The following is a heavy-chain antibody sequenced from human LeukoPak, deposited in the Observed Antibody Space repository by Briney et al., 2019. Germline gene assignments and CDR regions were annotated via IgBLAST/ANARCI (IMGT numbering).Heavy chain of an antibody. J-gene: IGHJ4*02. CDR2: ITNSGDA. Sequence: SETLSLTCTVAGVSISDFHWSWLRQSPEKGLEWIGWITNSGDANYNPSLESRLAMSAETTKRQLSLRVTSVTDADAAVYYCARHVEHAAYFHHWGQGILVTVSS. V-gene: IGHV4-59*08. CDR1: GVSISDFH. CDR3: ARHVEHAAYFHH. D-gene: IGHD1/OR15-1a*01.